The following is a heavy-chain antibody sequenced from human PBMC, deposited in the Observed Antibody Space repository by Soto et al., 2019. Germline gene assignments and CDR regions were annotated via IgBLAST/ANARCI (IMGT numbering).Heavy chain of an antibody. V-gene: IGHV3-30*18. CDR3: AKDRVLEVTTRFFDY. CDR2: ISYDGRKK. Sequence: QVQLVESGGGVVQPGRSLRLSCAASGFTFSGYGMNGVRQAPGQVLEGVAVISYDGRKKNYADTVKGRITISRDNSKNPRYLQMNSLRAEDTAVYYCAKDRVLEVTTRFFDYWGQGTLVTVSS. J-gene: IGHJ4*02. CDR1: GFTFSGYG. D-gene: IGHD4-17*01.